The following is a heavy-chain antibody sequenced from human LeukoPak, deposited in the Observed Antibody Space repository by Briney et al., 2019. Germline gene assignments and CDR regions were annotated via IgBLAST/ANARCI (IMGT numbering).Heavy chain of an antibody. CDR1: GFTFSTYW. Sequence: SGGSLRLSCAASGFTFSTYWMHWVRQAPGKGLVWVSRINSGGSNTNYADSVKGRFTISRDSAKNTLYLQMNSLRVEDTAVYYCARAGPGSGSEFDYWGQGTLVTVSS. D-gene: IGHD1-26*01. CDR3: ARAGPGSGSEFDY. CDR2: INSGGSNT. V-gene: IGHV3-74*01. J-gene: IGHJ4*02.